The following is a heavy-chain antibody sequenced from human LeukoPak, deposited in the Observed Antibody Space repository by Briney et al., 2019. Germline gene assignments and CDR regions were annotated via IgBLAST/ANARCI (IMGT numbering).Heavy chain of an antibody. CDR2: IKQDGSEK. CDR1: GFTFTNYW. J-gene: IGHJ4*02. D-gene: IGHD5-12*01. CDR3: ASGSGYYEREYFDY. V-gene: IGHV3-7*01. Sequence: GGSLRLSCAASGFTFTNYWMSWVRQAPGKGLEWVANIKQDGSEKYYVDSVKGRFTISRDNAKNSLSLQMNSLRTEDTAVYYCASGSGYYEREYFDYWGQGTLVTVSS.